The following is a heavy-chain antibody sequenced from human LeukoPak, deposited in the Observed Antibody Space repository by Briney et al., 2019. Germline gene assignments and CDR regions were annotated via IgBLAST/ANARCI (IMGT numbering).Heavy chain of an antibody. CDR1: GGSISSSSHY. CDR3: ARVTAISLDFDY. J-gene: IGHJ4*02. V-gene: IGHV4-39*01. D-gene: IGHD5-18*01. CDR2: IYYSGST. Sequence: SETLSLTCTVSGGSISSSSHYWGWIRQPPGKGLEWIGSIYYSGSTYYNPSLKSRVTISVDTSKNQFSLKLSSVTAADTAVYYCARVTAISLDFDYWGQGTLVTVSS.